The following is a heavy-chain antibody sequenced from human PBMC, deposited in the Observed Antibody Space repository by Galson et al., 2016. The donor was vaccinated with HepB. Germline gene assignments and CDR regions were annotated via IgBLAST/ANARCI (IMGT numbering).Heavy chain of an antibody. J-gene: IGHJ4*02. V-gene: IGHV3-30*18. CDR1: GFTFSNYG. CDR2: ISSAGSNK. Sequence: SLRLSCAASGFTFSNYGMHWVHQAPGKGLEWVAVISSAGSNKHYADSVKGRFTISRDNSKNTLHLQMNSLRTEDTAVYYCVKDPNDSLYFDYWGQGTLVTVSS. CDR3: VKDPNDSLYFDY. D-gene: IGHD2-8*01.